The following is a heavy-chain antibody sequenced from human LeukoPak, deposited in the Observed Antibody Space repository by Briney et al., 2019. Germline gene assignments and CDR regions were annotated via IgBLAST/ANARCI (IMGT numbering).Heavy chain of an antibody. D-gene: IGHD4-23*01. CDR2: IIPIFGTA. Sequence: SVKVSCKASGGTFSSYAISWVRQAPGQGLEWMGGIIPIFGTANYAQNFQGGVTITADKSTSSVYMELSSLRSDDTAVYYCARHYGGLDDYWGQGTLVIVSS. CDR3: ARHYGGLDDY. CDR1: GGTFSSYA. V-gene: IGHV1-69*06. J-gene: IGHJ4*02.